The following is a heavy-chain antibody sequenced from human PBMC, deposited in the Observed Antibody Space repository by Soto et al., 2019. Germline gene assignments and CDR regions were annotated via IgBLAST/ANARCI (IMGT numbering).Heavy chain of an antibody. CDR1: GGSVNTAPYH. D-gene: IGHD3-22*01. V-gene: IGHV4-61*01. Sequence: SETLSLTCTVSGGSVNTAPYHWSWIRQSPRNGLEWIGNIYYTGSTNYNPSFESRVAISLDTSNNQFSLRLTSLTAADTAVYFCARDHHSYYDTSGYYPYFDFWGQGTLVAVSS. J-gene: IGHJ4*02. CDR3: ARDHHSYYDTSGYYPYFDF. CDR2: IYYTGST.